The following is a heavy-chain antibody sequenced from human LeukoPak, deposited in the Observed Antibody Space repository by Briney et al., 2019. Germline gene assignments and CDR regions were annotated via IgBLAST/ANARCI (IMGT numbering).Heavy chain of an antibody. CDR2: ISSSGSTI. Sequence: GGSLRLSCAASGFTFSSYEMNWIRQAPGKGLEWVSYISSSGSTIYYADSVKGRFTISRDNAKNSLYLQMNSLRAEDTAVYYCARGPHYEYYYYYGMDVWGQGTTVTVSS. CDR3: ARGPHYEYYYYYGMDV. D-gene: IGHD4-17*01. CDR1: GFTFSSYE. J-gene: IGHJ6*02. V-gene: IGHV3-48*03.